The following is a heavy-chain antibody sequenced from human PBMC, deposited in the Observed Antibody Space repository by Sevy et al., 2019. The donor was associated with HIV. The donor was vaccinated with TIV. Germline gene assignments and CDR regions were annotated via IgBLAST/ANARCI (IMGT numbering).Heavy chain of an antibody. CDR2: IRYDGSNQ. Sequence: GGSLRLSCAASGFTFSDYGMHWVRQPPGKGLEWLAFIRYDGSNQYYADSVKGRFTVSRDNSENTVYLQMNNLRPEDTAVYFCATRWAAGYWDQGTLVTVSS. V-gene: IGHV3-30*02. CDR3: ATRWAAGY. CDR1: GFTFSDYG. J-gene: IGHJ4*02. D-gene: IGHD6-19*01.